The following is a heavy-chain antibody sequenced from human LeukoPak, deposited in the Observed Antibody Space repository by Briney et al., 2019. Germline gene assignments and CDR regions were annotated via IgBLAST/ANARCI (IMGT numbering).Heavy chain of an antibody. J-gene: IGHJ5*02. CDR3: ARDTQYCSSTSCPNWFDP. Sequence: SQTLSLNCTVSHGSIRSGGYYWSWLRQHPGKGLEWIPYIYYSRSTYYNPSLKSRVTISVDTPKNQFSLTLSSVTAADTAVYYCARDTQYCSSTSCPNWFDPWGQGTLVTVSS. V-gene: IGHV4-31*03. CDR2: IYYSRST. D-gene: IGHD2-2*01. CDR1: HGSIRSGGYY.